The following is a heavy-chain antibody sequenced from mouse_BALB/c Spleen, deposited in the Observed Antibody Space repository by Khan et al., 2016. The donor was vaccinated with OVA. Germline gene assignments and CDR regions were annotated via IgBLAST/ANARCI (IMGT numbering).Heavy chain of an antibody. J-gene: IGHJ3*01. CDR3: AEERGWFAY. V-gene: IGHV3-2*02. Sequence: EVQLQESGPGLVKPSQSLSLTCTVTGYSITSDYAWNWIRQFPGNKLEWMGYISYSGSTSYNPSLKSRISITRNKSKNQIFLRLNSVTTEDTATCYCAEERGWFAYWGQGTLVTVSA. CDR2: ISYSGST. CDR1: GYSITSDYA.